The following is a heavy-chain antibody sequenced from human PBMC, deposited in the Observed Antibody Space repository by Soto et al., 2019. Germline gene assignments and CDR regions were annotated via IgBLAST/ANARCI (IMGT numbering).Heavy chain of an antibody. V-gene: IGHV2-26*01. CDR2: IFSNDEK. J-gene: IGHJ4*02. Sequence: QVTLKESGPVLVKPTETRTLTCTVSGFSLSNARLGVSWIRQPPGKALEWLAHIFSNDEKSYSTSLKSRLTIAKDTAKRQMVLTMTELDTVDTATYSCERILRGYDFWSGYRIDYFDYWGQGTLVTVSS. D-gene: IGHD3-3*01. CDR3: ERILRGYDFWSGYRIDYFDY. CDR1: GFSLSNARLG.